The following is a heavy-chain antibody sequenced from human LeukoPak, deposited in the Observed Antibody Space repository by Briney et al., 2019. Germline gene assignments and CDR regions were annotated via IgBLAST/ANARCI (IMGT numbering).Heavy chain of an antibody. Sequence: GGSLRLSCVASGFTFSRYWMHWVRQAPGKGLVWVSRSNSDGSSTNYADSVKGRFTISRDNAKNTLYLQMNSLKVEDTAVYYCASSGSGGYFYYYMDVWGKGTTVTISS. V-gene: IGHV3-74*01. CDR1: GFTFSRYW. D-gene: IGHD3-10*01. CDR2: SNSDGSST. J-gene: IGHJ6*03. CDR3: ASSGSGGYFYYYMDV.